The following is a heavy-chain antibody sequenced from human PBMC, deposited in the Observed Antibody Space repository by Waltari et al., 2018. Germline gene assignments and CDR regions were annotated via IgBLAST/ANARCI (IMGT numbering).Heavy chain of an antibody. Sequence: QVQLVQSGAEVKKPGASVTVSCKASGYTFTGYNMHWVRQAPGQGLEWMGRINPNSGGTNYAQKLQGRVTMTRDTSISTAYMELSRLRSDDTAVYYCARAIPSERLPDYWGQGTLVTVSS. V-gene: IGHV1-2*06. J-gene: IGHJ4*02. D-gene: IGHD5-12*01. CDR2: INPNSGGT. CDR1: GYTFTGYN. CDR3: ARAIPSERLPDY.